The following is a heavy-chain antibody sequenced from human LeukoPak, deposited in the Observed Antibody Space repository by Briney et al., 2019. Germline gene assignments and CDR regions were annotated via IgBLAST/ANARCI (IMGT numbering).Heavy chain of an antibody. V-gene: IGHV1-46*01. CDR3: ARATTIFGVVTMGY. Sequence: ASVKVSCKASGGTFSSYAISWVRQAPGQGLEWMGIINPSGGSTSYAQKFQGRVTMTRDTSTSTVYMELSSLRSEDTAVYYCARATTIFGVVTMGYWGQGTLVTVSS. CDR2: INPSGGST. J-gene: IGHJ4*02. CDR1: GGTFSSYA. D-gene: IGHD3-3*01.